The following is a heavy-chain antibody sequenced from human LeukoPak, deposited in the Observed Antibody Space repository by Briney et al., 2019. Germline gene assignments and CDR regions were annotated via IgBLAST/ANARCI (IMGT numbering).Heavy chain of an antibody. CDR1: GYTFTGYY. Sequence: GASVKVSCQASGYTFTGYYMHWVRQAPGQGLEWMGWINPNSGGTNYAQKFQGWVTMTRDTSISTAYMELSRLRSDDTAVYYCARAIVGATPSLDYWGQGTLVTVSS. CDR3: ARAIVGATPSLDY. V-gene: IGHV1-2*04. J-gene: IGHJ4*02. CDR2: INPNSGGT. D-gene: IGHD1-26*01.